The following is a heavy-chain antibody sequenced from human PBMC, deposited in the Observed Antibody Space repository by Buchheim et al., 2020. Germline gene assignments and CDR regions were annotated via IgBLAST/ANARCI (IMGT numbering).Heavy chain of an antibody. Sequence: EVQLVESGGGLVQRGGSMRLSCAASGFTFSLYWMTWVRQAPGKGLEWVANIKQDGSEKYYVDSVKGRFTICRDDDKNSLYMQMNSLRAEDTAVYYCASMPGVVPTYSGVDVWGQGTT. CDR2: IKQDGSEK. J-gene: IGHJ6*02. CDR1: GFTFSLYW. V-gene: IGHV3-7*01. D-gene: IGHD3-3*01. CDR3: ASMPGVVPTYSGVDV.